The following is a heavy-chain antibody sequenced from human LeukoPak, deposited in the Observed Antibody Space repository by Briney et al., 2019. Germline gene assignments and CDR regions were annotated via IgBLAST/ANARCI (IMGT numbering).Heavy chain of an antibody. Sequence: SVKVPCKASGGTFSSYAISWVRQAPGQGLEWMGRIIPILGIANYAQKFQGRVTITADKSTSTTYMELSSLRSEDTAVYYCARDEGGIAAAATDYWGQGTLVTVSS. V-gene: IGHV1-69*04. CDR2: IIPILGIA. CDR1: GGTFSSYA. D-gene: IGHD6-13*01. J-gene: IGHJ4*02. CDR3: ARDEGGIAAAATDY.